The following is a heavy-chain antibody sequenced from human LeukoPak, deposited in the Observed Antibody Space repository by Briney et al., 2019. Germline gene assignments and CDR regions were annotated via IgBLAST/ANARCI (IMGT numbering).Heavy chain of an antibody. V-gene: IGHV3-15*01. Sequence: PGGSLRLSCAASGFTFSNAWMSWVRQAPGKGLEWVGRIKSKTDGGTTDYAAPVKGRFTISRDDSKNTLYLQMNSLRAEDTAVYYCVVGATRFHMDVWGKGTTVTISS. CDR3: VVGATRFHMDV. CDR1: GFTFSNAW. J-gene: IGHJ6*03. D-gene: IGHD1-26*01. CDR2: IKSKTDGGTT.